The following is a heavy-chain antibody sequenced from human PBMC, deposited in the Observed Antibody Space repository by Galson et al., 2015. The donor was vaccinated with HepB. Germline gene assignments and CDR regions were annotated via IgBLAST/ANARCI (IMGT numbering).Heavy chain of an antibody. D-gene: IGHD3-22*01. CDR2: INPNSGGT. V-gene: IGHV1-2*06. J-gene: IGHJ4*02. CDR1: GYTFTGYY. CDR3: AREGHYDSSPETRY. Sequence: SVKVSCKASGYTFTGYYMHWVRQAPGQGLEWMGRINPNSGGTNHAQKFQGRVTMTRDTSISTAYMELSRLRSDDTAVYYCAREGHYDSSPETRYWGQGTLVTVSS.